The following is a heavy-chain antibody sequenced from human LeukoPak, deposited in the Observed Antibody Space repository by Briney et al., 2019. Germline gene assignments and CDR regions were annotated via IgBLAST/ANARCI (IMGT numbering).Heavy chain of an antibody. J-gene: IGHJ4*02. CDR1: GYSFTNDW. CDR3: ARRRGGWYYFDY. CDR2: VYPGDSDI. Sequence: GESLKISCKGSGYSFTNDWIGWVRRMPGKGLEWMGLVYPGDSDIRYSPSFDGQVTISADRSITTAYLQWSSLKASDTAIYYCARRRGGWYYFDYWGQGSLVAVSS. V-gene: IGHV5-51*01. D-gene: IGHD6-19*01.